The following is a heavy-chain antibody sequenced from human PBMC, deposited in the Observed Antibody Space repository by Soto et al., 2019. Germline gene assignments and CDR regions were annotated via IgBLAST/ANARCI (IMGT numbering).Heavy chain of an antibody. CDR2: IKSDGTVT. J-gene: IGHJ4*02. CDR1: GITFSTYR. D-gene: IGHD3-3*01. Sequence: EVQLVESGGGLVQPGGSLRLSCVVSGITFSTYRMHWVRQAPGKGLVWVSHIKSDGTVTHYTDSVRGRFIISRYNAKNTLFLHINSLRAKATAVYYCARDNYEFLSRYYLDYWGQGTLVTFAS. V-gene: IGHV3-74*01. CDR3: ARDNYEFLSRYYLDY.